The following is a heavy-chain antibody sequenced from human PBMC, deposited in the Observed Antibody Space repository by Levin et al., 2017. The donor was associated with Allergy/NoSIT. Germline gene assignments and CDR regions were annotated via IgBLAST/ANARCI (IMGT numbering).Heavy chain of an antibody. CDR3: AKEIFGSPTPHDAFDS. CDR1: GFTFSNYG. Sequence: GESLKISCAASGFTFSNYGMHWVRQAPGKGLEWVAVVSYNGNNKYYADSVKGRFTISRDNSKNTLYLQMNSLRAEDTAVYYCAKEIFGSPTPHDAFDSWGQGTMVTVSS. D-gene: IGHD1-26*01. V-gene: IGHV3-30*18. CDR2: VSYNGNNK. J-gene: IGHJ3*02.